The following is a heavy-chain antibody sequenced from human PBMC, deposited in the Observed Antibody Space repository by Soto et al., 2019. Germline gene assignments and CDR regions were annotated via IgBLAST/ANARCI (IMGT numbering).Heavy chain of an antibody. V-gene: IGHV4-4*07. CDR3: ARDGSYSAYNFAHGIQLWSFDF. D-gene: IGHD5-12*01. CDR2: IFSSGST. J-gene: IGHJ4*02. CDR1: GGSINTFY. Sequence: SETLSLTCTVSGGSINTFYWSWVRQPAGKGLEWIGRIFSSGSTSFNPSLESRVAMSVDTSKNHFSLNLSSVTAADMAVYYCARDGSYSAYNFAHGIQLWSFDFWGQGALVTVSS.